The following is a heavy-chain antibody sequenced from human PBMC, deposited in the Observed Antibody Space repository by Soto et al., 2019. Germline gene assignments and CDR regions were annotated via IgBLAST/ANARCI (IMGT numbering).Heavy chain of an antibody. CDR2: INPNSGGT. J-gene: IGHJ6*02. V-gene: IGHV1-2*02. D-gene: IGHD3-10*01. CDR3: AREFGNYYYYYGMDV. Sequence: ASVKVSCKASGYTFTGYYMHWVRQAPGQGLEWMGWINPNSGGTNYAQKFQGRVTMTRDTSISTAYMELSRLRSDGTAVYYCAREFGNYYYYYGMDVWGQGTTVTVSS. CDR1: GYTFTGYY.